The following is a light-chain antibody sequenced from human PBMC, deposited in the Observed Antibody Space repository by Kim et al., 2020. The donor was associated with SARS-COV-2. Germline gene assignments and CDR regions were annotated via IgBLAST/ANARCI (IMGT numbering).Light chain of an antibody. CDR1: KLGDRY. CDR2: QDS. V-gene: IGLV3-1*01. CDR3: QAWDSTTASVV. Sequence: SYELTQPPSVSVSPGQTASITCSGDKLGDRYACWYQQRPGQSPVLVIYQDSKRPSGIAERFSGSNSGNTATLTISGTQAMDEDDYYCQAWDSTTASVVFGGGTQLTVL. J-gene: IGLJ2*01.